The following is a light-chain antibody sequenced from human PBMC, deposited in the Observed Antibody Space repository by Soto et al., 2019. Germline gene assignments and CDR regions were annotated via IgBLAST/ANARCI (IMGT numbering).Light chain of an antibody. Sequence: QSALTQPASVSVSPGQSITISCTGTSSDIGSYDLVSWYQHHPGKAPKLLIYEGSKRPSGVSNRFSGSKSGNTASLTISGLQAEDEADYYCCSFAGSSIWVFGGGTKLTVL. CDR2: EGS. V-gene: IGLV2-23*01. CDR1: SSDIGSYDL. CDR3: CSFAGSSIWV. J-gene: IGLJ3*02.